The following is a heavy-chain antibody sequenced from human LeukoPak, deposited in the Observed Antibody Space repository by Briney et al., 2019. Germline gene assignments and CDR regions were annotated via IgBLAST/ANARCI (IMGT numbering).Heavy chain of an antibody. V-gene: IGHV5-51*01. D-gene: IGHD3-22*01. CDR1: GYSFTSYW. J-gene: IGHJ4*02. Sequence: RGESPKISCEGSGYSFTSYWISWVRQMPGKGLEWMGIIYPGDSDTRYSPSFQGQVTISADKSISTAYLQWSSLKASDTAMYYCARPYYYDSSGYPMGHWGQGTLVTVSS. CDR2: IYPGDSDT. CDR3: ARPYYYDSSGYPMGH.